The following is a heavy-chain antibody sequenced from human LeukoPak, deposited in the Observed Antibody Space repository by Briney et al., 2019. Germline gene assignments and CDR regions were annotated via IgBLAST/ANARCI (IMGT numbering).Heavy chain of an antibody. D-gene: IGHD3-22*01. Sequence: GGSLRLSCAASGFTFSSYAMSWVRQAPGKGLEWVSAISGSGGSTYYADSVKGPITISRDNSKNTLYLQMNSLRAEDTAVYYCAKEFSEYYSDSSGYYGSFDYWGQGTLVTVSS. V-gene: IGHV3-23*01. J-gene: IGHJ4*02. CDR2: ISGSGGST. CDR1: GFTFSSYA. CDR3: AKEFSEYYSDSSGYYGSFDY.